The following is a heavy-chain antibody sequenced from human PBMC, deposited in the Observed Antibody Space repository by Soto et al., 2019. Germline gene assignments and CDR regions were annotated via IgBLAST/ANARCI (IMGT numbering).Heavy chain of an antibody. V-gene: IGHV3-48*03. J-gene: IGHJ4*02. Sequence: GGSLRLSCAASGFTFSSYEMNWVRQAPGKGLEWVAYISSSGSNIYYADSVKGRFTISRDNAKNSLYLQMNSLRAEDTAVYYCGRDYGGVDYWGQGTLVTVSS. D-gene: IGHD4-17*01. CDR3: GRDYGGVDY. CDR1: GFTFSSYE. CDR2: ISSSGSNI.